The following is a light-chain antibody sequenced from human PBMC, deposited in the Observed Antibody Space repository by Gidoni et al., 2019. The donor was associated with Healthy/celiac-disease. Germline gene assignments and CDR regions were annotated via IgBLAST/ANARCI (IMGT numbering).Light chain of an antibody. CDR3: QQSYSTPCS. Sequence: DIQMTQSPSSLSASVGDRVTITCRASQSISSYLNWYQQKPGKAPKLLIYAASSLQSGAPSRFSGSGSGTDFTLTISSLQPEDFATYYCQQSYSTPCSFGQGTKLEFK. CDR1: QSISSY. V-gene: IGKV1-39*01. CDR2: AAS. J-gene: IGKJ2*04.